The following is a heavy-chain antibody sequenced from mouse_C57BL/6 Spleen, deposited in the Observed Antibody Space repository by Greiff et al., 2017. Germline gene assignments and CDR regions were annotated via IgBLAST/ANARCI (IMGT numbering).Heavy chain of an antibody. V-gene: IGHV14-1*01. J-gene: IGHJ2*01. D-gene: IGHD1-1*02. Sequence: VQLQQSGAELVRPGASVKLSCTASGFNIKDYYMHWVKQRPEQGLEWIGRIDPEDGDTEYAPKFQGKATMTADTSSNTAYLQLSSLTSEDTAVYFCATGTYGPDFDDWGQGTTLTVSS. CDR2: IDPEDGDT. CDR3: ATGTYGPDFDD. CDR1: GFNIKDYY.